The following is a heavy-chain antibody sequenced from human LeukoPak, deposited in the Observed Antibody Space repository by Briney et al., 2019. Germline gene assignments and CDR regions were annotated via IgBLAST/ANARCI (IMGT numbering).Heavy chain of an antibody. Sequence: SSEKVSCKASGGSVSCCVISWVRQARGRGLERMVRIILMFGTASSAQKFYGRVTITTDESTSTAYMELRSLRSEDTAVYYCAREEAAAALPFDYWGQGTLVTVSS. CDR1: GGSVSCCV. V-gene: IGHV1-69*05. CDR3: AREEAAAALPFDY. CDR2: IILMFGTA. D-gene: IGHD2-2*02. J-gene: IGHJ4*02.